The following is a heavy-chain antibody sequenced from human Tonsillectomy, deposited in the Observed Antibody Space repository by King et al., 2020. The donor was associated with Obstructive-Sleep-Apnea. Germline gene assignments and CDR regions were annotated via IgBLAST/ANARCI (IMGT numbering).Heavy chain of an antibody. CDR2: ICGSGGST. V-gene: IGHV3-23*04. J-gene: IGHJ3*01. CDR1: GFTFNSYS. Sequence: QLVQSGGDLVQPGGSLRLSCAASGFTFNSYSMGWVRPAPGEGLEWVSGICGSGGSTYFVKSVKGRVTPSRENPKNTLYLQKHSLRVDDTAIYYCAQGELSSGWFDAFDVWGQGAMVTVST. CDR3: AQGELSSGWFDAFDV. D-gene: IGHD6-19*01.